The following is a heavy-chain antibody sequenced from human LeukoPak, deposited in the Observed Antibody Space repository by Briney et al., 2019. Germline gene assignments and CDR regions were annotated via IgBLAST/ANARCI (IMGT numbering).Heavy chain of an antibody. CDR3: ARASLMVGARDYYYGMDV. CDR1: GYTFTSYG. CDR2: ISAYNGNT. V-gene: IGHV1-18*01. Sequence: ASVKVSCKASGYTFTSYGISWVRQAPGQGPEWMGWISAYNGNTNYAQKVQGRVTMTTDTATSTAYMELRSLRSDDTAVYYCARASLMVGARDYYYGMDVWGQGTTVTVSS. J-gene: IGHJ6*02. D-gene: IGHD1-26*01.